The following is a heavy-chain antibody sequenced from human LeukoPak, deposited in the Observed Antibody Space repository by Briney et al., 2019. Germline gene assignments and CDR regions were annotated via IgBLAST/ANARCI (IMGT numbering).Heavy chain of an antibody. Sequence: PSETLSLTCTVSGGSISSSSYYWGWIRQPPGKGLEWIGTIYYSGSTYYNPSLKSRVTISVDTSMNQFSLKLSSVTAADTAVYYCARQGSGNYLSPVNYWGQGTLVTVSS. J-gene: IGHJ4*02. CDR1: GGSISSSSYY. CDR3: ARQGSGNYLSPVNY. CDR2: IYYSGST. D-gene: IGHD1-26*01. V-gene: IGHV4-39*01.